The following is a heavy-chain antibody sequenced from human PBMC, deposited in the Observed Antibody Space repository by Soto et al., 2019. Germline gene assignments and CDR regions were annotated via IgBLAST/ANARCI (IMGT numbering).Heavy chain of an antibody. CDR1: GFTFNNFA. D-gene: IGHD6-13*01. CDR3: ARDLSTGAADYYFDY. CDR2: IPYDGGDK. V-gene: IGHV3-30*03. J-gene: IGHJ4*02. Sequence: GGSLRLSCAASGFTFNNFAMHWVRQAPGKGLEWVAVIPYDGGDKYYADSVKGRFTISRDNSKNTLYLQMNGLRAEDTAVYYCARDLSTGAADYYFDYWGQGALVTVS.